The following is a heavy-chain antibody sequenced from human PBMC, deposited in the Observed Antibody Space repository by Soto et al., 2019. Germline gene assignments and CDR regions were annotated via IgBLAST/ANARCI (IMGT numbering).Heavy chain of an antibody. Sequence: WASVKVSCKASGYTFTGYYMHWVRQAPGQGLEWMGWINPNSGGTNYAQKFQGWVTMTRDTSISTAYMELSRLRSDDTAVYYCARESGMVRGVINYFDYWGQGTLVTVSS. D-gene: IGHD3-10*01. CDR3: ARESGMVRGVINYFDY. V-gene: IGHV1-2*04. CDR2: INPNSGGT. J-gene: IGHJ4*02. CDR1: GYTFTGYY.